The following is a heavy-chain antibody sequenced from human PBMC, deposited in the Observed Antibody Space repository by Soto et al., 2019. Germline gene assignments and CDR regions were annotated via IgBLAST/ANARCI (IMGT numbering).Heavy chain of an antibody. J-gene: IGHJ6*02. CDR1: GGTFSSYA. V-gene: IGHV1-69*01. CDR3: ARDPHISSIAARPKLDYYGTDV. CDR2: IIPIFGTA. D-gene: IGHD6-6*01. Sequence: QVQLVQSGAEVKKPGSSVKVSCKASGGTFSSYAISWVRQAPGQGLEWMGGIIPIFGTANYAQKFQGRVTITADESTSTAYMELSSLRSEDTAVYYCARDPHISSIAARPKLDYYGTDVWCQGTTVTVSS.